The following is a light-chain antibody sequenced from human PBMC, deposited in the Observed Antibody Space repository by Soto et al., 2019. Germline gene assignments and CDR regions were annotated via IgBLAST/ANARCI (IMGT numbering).Light chain of an antibody. CDR2: EGG. CDR1: SSDVGSYDL. CDR3: CSYAGSSTFV. J-gene: IGLJ1*01. V-gene: IGLV2-23*03. Sequence: QCALTQPASVCGSPGQSITISCTGGSSDVGSYDLVSWYQQHPGKAPKVMIYEGGKRPSGVSSRFSGSKSGNTASLTISGLQAEDEADYSCCSYAGSSTFVFGTGTKVTVL.